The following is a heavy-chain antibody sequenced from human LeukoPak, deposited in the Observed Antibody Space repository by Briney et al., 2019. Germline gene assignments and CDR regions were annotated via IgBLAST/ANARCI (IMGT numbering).Heavy chain of an antibody. D-gene: IGHD2-15*01. Sequence: PGGSLRLSCAASGFTFSSYAMHWVRQAPGKGLEGVAVISYDGSNKYYADSVKGRFTISRDNSKNTLYLQMNSLRAEDTAVYYCAGSYCSGGSCYSGWYAFDIWGQGTMVTVSS. V-gene: IGHV3-30-3*01. CDR3: AGSYCSGGSCYSGWYAFDI. CDR2: ISYDGSNK. J-gene: IGHJ3*02. CDR1: GFTFSSYA.